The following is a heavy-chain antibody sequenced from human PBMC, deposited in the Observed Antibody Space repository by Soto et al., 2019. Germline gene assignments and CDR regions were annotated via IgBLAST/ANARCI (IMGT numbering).Heavy chain of an antibody. CDR2: TYYKSKWNN. CDR1: GDSVSIYSAA. J-gene: IGHJ6*02. V-gene: IGHV6-1*01. Sequence: SQTLSLTCAISGDSVSIYSAAWICIRHSPSRVLEWLGRTYYKSKWNNYYALSVKSRITISPDTSQNQFSLDLDSVTPEDTAIYYCTRTINFGLPGNGMDVWGQGTTVTVSS. CDR3: TRTINFGLPGNGMDV. D-gene: IGHD3-16*01.